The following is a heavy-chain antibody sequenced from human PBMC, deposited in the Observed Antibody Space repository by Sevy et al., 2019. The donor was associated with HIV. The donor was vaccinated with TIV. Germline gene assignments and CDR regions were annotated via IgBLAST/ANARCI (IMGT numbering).Heavy chain of an antibody. CDR3: ARVLRIGDYPSDY. CDR1: GFTFGSYS. J-gene: IGHJ4*02. CDR2: ISSSSSNI. V-gene: IGHV3-21*01. D-gene: IGHD4-17*01. Sequence: GGSLRLSCAASGFTFGSYSMNWVRQAPGKGLEWVSSISSSSSNIYYADSVKGRFTISRDNAKNSLYLQMNSLRAEDTAVYYCARVLRIGDYPSDYWGQGTLVTVSS.